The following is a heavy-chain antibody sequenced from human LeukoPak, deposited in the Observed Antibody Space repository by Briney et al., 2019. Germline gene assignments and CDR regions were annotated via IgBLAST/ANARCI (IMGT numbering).Heavy chain of an antibody. J-gene: IGHJ5*01. Sequence: PSETLSLTCTVSGDSTNNFYWNGIRQSPGKGLEWIGNIHYSGSSVYNPSLQSRVTITIDTSRRQFFLKLNSVTAADTAVYFCALAPNSNWFDFWGPGTLVTVSS. CDR3: ALAPNSNWFDF. V-gene: IGHV4-59*03. D-gene: IGHD2-8*01. CDR1: GDSTNNFY. CDR2: IHYSGSS.